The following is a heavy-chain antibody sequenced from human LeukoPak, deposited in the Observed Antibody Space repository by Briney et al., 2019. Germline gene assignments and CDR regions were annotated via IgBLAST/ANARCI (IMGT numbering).Heavy chain of an antibody. CDR1: GYTFTSYY. V-gene: IGHV1-46*01. D-gene: IGHD5-18*01. CDR2: INPSGGST. CDR3: ARDSEDTTMGPGY. J-gene: IGHJ4*02. Sequence: ASVKVSCKTSGYTFTSYYMHWVRQAPGQGLEWMEIINPSGGSTSYAQKFQGRVTMTRDMSTSTVYMELSSLRSEDTAVYYCARDSEDTTMGPGYWGQGTLVTVSS.